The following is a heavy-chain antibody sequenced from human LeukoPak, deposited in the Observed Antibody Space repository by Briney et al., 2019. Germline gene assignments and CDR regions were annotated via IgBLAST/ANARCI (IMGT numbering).Heavy chain of an antibody. Sequence: AGRSLRLSCAASGFTFSNYWISSVRQAPGKGLEWVANIKKDGSEKKYVDSVKGRFIISRDNAENSLYLQMNSLRDEDTAIYYCVREGGSSWYSGWFDPWGQGTLVIVSS. J-gene: IGHJ5*02. CDR2: IKKDGSEK. CDR1: GFTFSNYW. D-gene: IGHD2-15*01. V-gene: IGHV3-7*01. CDR3: VREGGSSWYSGWFDP.